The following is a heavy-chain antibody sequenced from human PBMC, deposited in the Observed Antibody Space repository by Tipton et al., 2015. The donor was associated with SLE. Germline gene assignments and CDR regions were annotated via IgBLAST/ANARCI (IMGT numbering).Heavy chain of an antibody. J-gene: IGHJ6*03. D-gene: IGHD3/OR15-3a*01. CDR3: ARRFNLDSSNYYYMDV. CDR1: GYTFRTYW. V-gene: IGHV5-51*01. CDR2: IYPRDSYPRDSDT. Sequence: VQLVQSGAEVKKPGESLKISCTGSGYTFRTYWIAWVRQMPGKGLEWVGMIYPRDSYPRDSDTRYSPSFQGQVTLSADESSDTAYLQWSSLRASDTAVYYCARRFNLDSSNYYYMDVWGKGTTVTVSS.